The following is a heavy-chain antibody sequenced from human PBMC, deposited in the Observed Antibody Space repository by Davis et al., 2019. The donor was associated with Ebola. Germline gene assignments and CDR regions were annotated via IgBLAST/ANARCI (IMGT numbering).Heavy chain of an antibody. CDR2: IKQDGSEK. J-gene: IGHJ6*02. CDR3: ARERVYYYGMDA. V-gene: IGHV3-7*01. CDR1: GFTFSSYW. Sequence: GESLKISCAASGFTFSSYWMSWVRQAPGKGLEWVANIKQDGSEKYYVDSVKGRFTISRDNAKNSLYLQMNSLRAEDTAVYYCARERVYYYGMDAWGQGTTVTVSS.